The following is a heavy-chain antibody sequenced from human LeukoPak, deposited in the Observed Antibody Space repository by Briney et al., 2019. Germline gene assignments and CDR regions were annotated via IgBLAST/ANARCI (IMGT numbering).Heavy chain of an antibody. CDR3: AREARQGGLGDYIPLDY. V-gene: IGHV3-11*01. D-gene: IGHD4-17*01. Sequence: GGSLRLSCAASGFTFSDYYMSWIRQASGKGLEWVSYISSSGNTIYYADSVKGRFTISRDNAKNSLYLQMNSLRAEDTAVYYCAREARQGGLGDYIPLDYWGQGTLVPVSS. J-gene: IGHJ4*02. CDR1: GFTFSDYY. CDR2: ISSSGNTI.